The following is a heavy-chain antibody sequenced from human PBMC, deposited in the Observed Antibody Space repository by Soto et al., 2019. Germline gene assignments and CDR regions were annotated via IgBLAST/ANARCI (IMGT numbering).Heavy chain of an antibody. V-gene: IGHV1-69*02. D-gene: IGHD5-12*01. CDR1: GDTFSSHT. Sequence: QVQLVQSGAEVTKPGSSVKVSCKASGDTFSSHTISWVRQAPGQGLEWMGRIIPMLGIPNYAQTFQRRITISADKTTNTAYMELSRLTSDDTDVYYCARLSLEFSGYDNFDYWGHGTLGTVSS. J-gene: IGHJ4*01. CDR3: ARLSLEFSGYDNFDY. CDR2: IIPMLGIP.